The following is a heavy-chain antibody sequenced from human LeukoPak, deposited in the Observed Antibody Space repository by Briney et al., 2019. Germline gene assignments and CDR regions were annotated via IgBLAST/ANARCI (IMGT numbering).Heavy chain of an antibody. CDR2: IYYSGST. CDR1: GGSISSSGYY. Sequence: SETLSLTCTVSGGSISSSGYYWGWIRQPPGRGLEWIASIYYSGSTYYNPSLKSRVTISVDTSKKQLSLKLSSLTAADTAVYYCARHEYSGSYYGLSWFDPWGQGTLVTVPS. V-gene: IGHV4-39*01. J-gene: IGHJ5*02. D-gene: IGHD1-26*01. CDR3: ARHEYSGSYYGLSWFDP.